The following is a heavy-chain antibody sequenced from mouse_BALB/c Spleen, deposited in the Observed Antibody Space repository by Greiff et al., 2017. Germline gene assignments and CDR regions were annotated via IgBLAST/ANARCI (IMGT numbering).Heavy chain of an antibody. D-gene: IGHD4-1*01. V-gene: IGHV1-69*01. CDR3: ARLWDYFDY. CDR2: IDTSDSYT. CDR1: GYTFTDYW. Sequence: VQLQQPGAELVMPGASVKMSCKASGYTFTDYWMHWVKQRPGQGLEWIGAIDTSDSYTSYNQKFKGKATLTVDESSSTAYMQLSSLTSEDSAVYYCARLWDYFDYWGQGTTLTVSS. J-gene: IGHJ2*01.